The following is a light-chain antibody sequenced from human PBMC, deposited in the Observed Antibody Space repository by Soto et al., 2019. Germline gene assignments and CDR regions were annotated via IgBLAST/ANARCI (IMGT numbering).Light chain of an antibody. CDR1: QSVRSL. V-gene: IGKV3-11*01. Sequence: EIVLTQSPATLSLSPGERATLSCRASQSVRSLLAWYQQKPGQAPRLLIYDASNRATGIPARFSGSGSGTDFTLTISSLEPEDFAVYHCQQRSSWPLTFSGGTKVEIK. CDR3: QQRSSWPLT. J-gene: IGKJ4*01. CDR2: DAS.